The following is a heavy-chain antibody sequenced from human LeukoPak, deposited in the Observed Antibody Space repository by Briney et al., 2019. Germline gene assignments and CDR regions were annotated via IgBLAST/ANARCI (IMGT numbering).Heavy chain of an antibody. J-gene: IGHJ6*02. V-gene: IGHV3-74*01. CDR3: ARVRNYAMDV. Sequence: GGSLRLSCAASEFTFSDYWMHWVRQAPGKGLVWVSRITSDGSSTTYADSVKGRFTISRDNAKNTLYLQMNSLRAEDTAVYYCARVRNYAMDVWSQGTTVTVSS. CDR1: EFTFSDYW. CDR2: ITSDGSST.